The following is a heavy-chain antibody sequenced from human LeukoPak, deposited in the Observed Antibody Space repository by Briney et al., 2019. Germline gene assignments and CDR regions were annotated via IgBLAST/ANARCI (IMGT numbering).Heavy chain of an antibody. J-gene: IGHJ4*02. Sequence: GGSLRLSCAASGFTVSSNYMSWVRQAPGKGLERVSIIYRGGSMYYADSVKGRFTISRDNAKNTLYLQMNSLRAEDTAVYYCARVRVGAYDFEYWGQGTLVTVSS. V-gene: IGHV3-66*01. D-gene: IGHD3-10*01. CDR2: IYRGGSM. CDR3: ARVRVGAYDFEY. CDR1: GFTVSSNY.